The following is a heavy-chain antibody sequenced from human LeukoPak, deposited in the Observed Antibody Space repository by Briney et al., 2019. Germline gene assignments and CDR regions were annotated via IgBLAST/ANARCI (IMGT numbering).Heavy chain of an antibody. Sequence: GGSVKVSCKASGGTFSSYTISWVRQAPGQGLEWMGRIIPILGIANYAQKFQGRVTITADKSTSTAYMELSSLRSEDTAVYYCARDSSDYGDPQDAFDIWGQGTMVTVSS. CDR2: IIPILGIA. J-gene: IGHJ3*02. V-gene: IGHV1-69*04. CDR3: ARDSSDYGDPQDAFDI. D-gene: IGHD4-17*01. CDR1: GGTFSSYT.